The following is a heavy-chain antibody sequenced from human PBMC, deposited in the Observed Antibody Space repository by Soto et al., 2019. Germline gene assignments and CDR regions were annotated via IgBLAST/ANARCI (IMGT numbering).Heavy chain of an antibody. CDR2: IYDRGTT. V-gene: IGHV4-59*01. CDR1: GSSIGTYC. CDR3: AFSWNVLAVTTFDY. J-gene: IGHJ4*02. D-gene: IGHD4-17*01. Sequence: SETLSLTCTVSGSSIGTYCWSWIRQSPGKGLEWFGYIYDRGTTDYNPSLKSRVTMSVDTSKSQFSLHLNSVTTADTAVYYCAFSWNVLAVTTFDYWGQGIQVTVSS.